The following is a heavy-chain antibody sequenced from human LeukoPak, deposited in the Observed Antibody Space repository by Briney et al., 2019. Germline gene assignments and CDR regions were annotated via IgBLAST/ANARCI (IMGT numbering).Heavy chain of an antibody. CDR2: IIPIFGTA. CDR3: ARGGTYYDILTGYPYYFDY. D-gene: IGHD3-9*01. CDR1: GGTFSSYA. J-gene: IGHJ4*02. Sequence: GASVKVSCKASGGTFSSYAISWVRQAPGQGLEWMGGIIPIFGTANYAQKFQGRVTITADKSTSTAYMELSSLRSEDTAVYYCARGGTYYDILTGYPYYFDYWGQGTLVTVSS. V-gene: IGHV1-69*06.